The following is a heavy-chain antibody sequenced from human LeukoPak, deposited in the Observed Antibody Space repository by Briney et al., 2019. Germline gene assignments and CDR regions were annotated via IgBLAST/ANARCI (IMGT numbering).Heavy chain of an antibody. D-gene: IGHD2-2*01. CDR1: GGSISSYY. V-gene: IGHV4-59*01. CDR2: TYYSGST. Sequence: PSETLSLTCTVSGGSISSYYWGWIRQPPGKGLEWIGYTYYSGSTNYNPSLKSRVTISVDTSKNQFSLKLSSVTAADTAVYYCARSLGLVVPAAQYYYYYGMDVWGQGTTVTVSS. J-gene: IGHJ6*02. CDR3: ARSLGLVVPAAQYYYYYGMDV.